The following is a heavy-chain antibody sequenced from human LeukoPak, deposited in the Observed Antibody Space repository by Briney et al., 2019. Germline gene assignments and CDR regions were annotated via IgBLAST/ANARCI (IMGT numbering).Heavy chain of an antibody. CDR3: ARRRRASNCMDSYYMDV. J-gene: IGHJ6*03. CDR1: GYSFTTYW. CDR2: IYPGDSDT. D-gene: IGHD2-15*01. Sequence: GESLKISCKASGYSFTTYWIGWVRQMPGIGLEWMGIIYPGDSDTRYSPSFQGQVTISADKSISTAYLQWSSLKASDTAMYYCARRRRASNCMDSYYMDVWGQGTTVIVSS. V-gene: IGHV5-51*01.